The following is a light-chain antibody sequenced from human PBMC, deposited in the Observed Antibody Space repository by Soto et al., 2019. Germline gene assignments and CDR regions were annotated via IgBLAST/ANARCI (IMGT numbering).Light chain of an antibody. V-gene: IGKV3-20*01. J-gene: IGKJ1*01. Sequence: EIVLSQSPGTLSLSPGERATLSCRASQSLSGKYLAWYQQKPGQAPRVLIYRASSRASGIPDRFSGSGSGTEFTLIIRRREPEDFAVYYCQQYAYSPWTFGHGTKVAIK. CDR3: QQYAYSPWT. CDR1: QSLSGKY. CDR2: RAS.